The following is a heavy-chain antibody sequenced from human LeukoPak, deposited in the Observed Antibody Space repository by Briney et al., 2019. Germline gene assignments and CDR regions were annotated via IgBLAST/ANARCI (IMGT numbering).Heavy chain of an antibody. CDR3: ARDMSPSRYSSGWYA. D-gene: IGHD6-19*01. CDR2: FYYSGST. Sequence: SETLSLTCTVSGGSISSYYWSWIRQPPGKGLEWIGYFYYSGSTNYNPSLKSRVTISVDTSKNQFSLKLSSVTAADTAVYYCARDMSPSRYSSGWYAWGQGTLVTVSS. V-gene: IGHV4-59*01. J-gene: IGHJ5*02. CDR1: GGSISSYY.